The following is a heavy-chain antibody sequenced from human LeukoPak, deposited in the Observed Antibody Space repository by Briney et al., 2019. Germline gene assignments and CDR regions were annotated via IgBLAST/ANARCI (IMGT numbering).Heavy chain of an antibody. Sequence: SETLSLTCAVSGGSISSGSYYWSWIRQPAGKGLEWIGRIYTSGSTNYNPSLKSRVTISVDTSKNQFSLKLSSVTAADTAVYYCARDHRLGTHAFDIWGQGTMVTVSS. J-gene: IGHJ3*02. CDR1: GGSISSGSYY. CDR2: IYTSGST. CDR3: ARDHRLGTHAFDI. V-gene: IGHV4-61*02. D-gene: IGHD1-14*01.